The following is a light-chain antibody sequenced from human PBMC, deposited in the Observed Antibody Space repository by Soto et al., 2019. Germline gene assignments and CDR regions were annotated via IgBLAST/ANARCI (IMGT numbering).Light chain of an antibody. CDR2: GAS. Sequence: EIVMTQSPATLSLSPGERATLSCRASQSISSSYLAWYQQKPGQAPRLLIYGASSRATGIPDRFSGSGSGTEFTLTISSLEPDDFAVYYCQQYGISPMYTFGQGTKVEIK. CDR1: QSISSSY. V-gene: IGKV3-20*01. CDR3: QQYGISPMYT. J-gene: IGKJ2*01.